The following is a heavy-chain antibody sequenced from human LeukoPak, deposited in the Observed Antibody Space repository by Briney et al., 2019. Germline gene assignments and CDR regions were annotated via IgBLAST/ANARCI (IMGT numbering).Heavy chain of an antibody. J-gene: IGHJ4*02. CDR3: ARVGSIAAAGTPDY. CDR1: GFTFSTYW. D-gene: IGHD6-13*01. Sequence: GGSLRLSCAASGFTFSTYWMTWVRQAPGKGLEWVGNIKPDGRETYFVDSVKGRFTISRDNAKNSLSLQVNSLRADDTAVYYCARVGSIAAAGTPDYWGQGTLVTVSS. CDR2: IKPDGRET. V-gene: IGHV3-7*02.